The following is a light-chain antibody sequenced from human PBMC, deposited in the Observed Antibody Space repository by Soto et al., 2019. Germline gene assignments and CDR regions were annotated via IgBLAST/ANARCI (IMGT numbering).Light chain of an antibody. CDR3: QQRSYVYT. CDR1: KHIGTF. V-gene: IGKV3-11*01. CDR2: DAS. J-gene: IGKJ2*01. Sequence: IVLTQSPVTLSLSPGERATLSCRASKHIGTFLAWYQHKVGQAPRLLISDASKRATGTPARFSGSASGTDVTLTISCQEAEVFAVYYCQQRSYVYTFCHGTKLEI.